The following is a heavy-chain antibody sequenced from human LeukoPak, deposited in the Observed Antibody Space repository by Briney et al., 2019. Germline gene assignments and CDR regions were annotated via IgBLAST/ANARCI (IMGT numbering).Heavy chain of an antibody. D-gene: IGHD4-17*01. Sequence: SETLSLTCAVYGGSFSGYYWSWIRQPPGKGLEWIGYIYYSGSTNYNPSLKSRVTISVDTSKNQFSLKLSSVTAADTAVYYCARLGYGDYGVLDYWGQGTLVTVSS. CDR1: GGSFSGYY. V-gene: IGHV4-59*01. J-gene: IGHJ4*02. CDR2: IYYSGST. CDR3: ARLGYGDYGVLDY.